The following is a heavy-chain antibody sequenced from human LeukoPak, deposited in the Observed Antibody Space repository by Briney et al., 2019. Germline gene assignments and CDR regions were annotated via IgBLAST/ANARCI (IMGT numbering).Heavy chain of an antibody. CDR1: GFTFSSYS. Sequence: GGSLRLSCAASGFTFSSYSMNWVRQAPGKGLEWVSYISSSSSTIYYADSVKGRFTISRDNSKNTLYLQMSSLRADDTAVYYCAKDTVSMLFAYYYNYMDVWGKGTTVTVSS. CDR2: ISSSSSTI. J-gene: IGHJ6*03. V-gene: IGHV3-48*01. CDR3: AKDTVSMLFAYYYNYMDV. D-gene: IGHD5-18*01.